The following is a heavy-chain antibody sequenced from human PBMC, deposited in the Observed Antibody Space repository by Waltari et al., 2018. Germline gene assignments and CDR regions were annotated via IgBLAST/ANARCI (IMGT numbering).Heavy chain of an antibody. CDR2: IYHSGST. V-gene: IGHV4-38-2*02. J-gene: IGHJ4*02. Sequence: QVQLQESGPGLVKPSETLSLTCTVSGYSISSGYYWGWIRQPPGQGMEWIGSIYHSGSTYYNPSLKSRVTISVDTSKNHFSLKLSAVTAVDTAVYYCARDLIAAAGRSGGYGGQGTLVTVSS. CDR1: GYSISSGYY. D-gene: IGHD6-13*01. CDR3: ARDLIAAAGRSGGY.